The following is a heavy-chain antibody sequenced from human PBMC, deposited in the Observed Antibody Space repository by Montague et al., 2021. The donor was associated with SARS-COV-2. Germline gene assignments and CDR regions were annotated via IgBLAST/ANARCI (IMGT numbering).Heavy chain of an antibody. CDR2: IDNSVGRT. CDR1: GFTFTSYA. V-gene: IGHV3-23*01. D-gene: IGHD3-9*01. CDR3: ARYRTDWFQLDF. J-gene: IGHJ4*02. Sequence: SLRLSCAASGFTFTSYAMGWVRQAPGRGLEWVLGIDNSVGRTYYADSVKGRFTTSRDNSKNTLCLQMNSLRAEDTAIYYCARYRTDWFQLDFWGQGTLVTVSS.